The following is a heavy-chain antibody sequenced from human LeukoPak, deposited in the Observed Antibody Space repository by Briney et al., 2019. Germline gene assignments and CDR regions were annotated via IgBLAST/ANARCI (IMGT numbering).Heavy chain of an antibody. J-gene: IGHJ4*02. Sequence: GASVTVSCKASGYTFTGYYMHWVRQAPGQGLEWMGWINPNSGGTNYAQKFQGRVTMTRDTSISTAYMELSRLRSDDTAVYYCARIYYYDSSGYGSNYFDYWGQGTLVTVSS. V-gene: IGHV1-2*02. D-gene: IGHD3-22*01. CDR2: INPNSGGT. CDR3: ARIYYYDSSGYGSNYFDY. CDR1: GYTFTGYY.